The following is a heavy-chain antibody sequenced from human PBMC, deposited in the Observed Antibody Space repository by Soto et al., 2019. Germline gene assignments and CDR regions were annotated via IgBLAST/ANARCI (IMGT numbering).Heavy chain of an antibody. V-gene: IGHV1-18*01. CDR1: GYTFTSYG. CDR3: ARESSSSCHDY. Sequence: QVQLVQSGAEVKKPGASVKVSCKASGYTFTSYGIGWVRQARGQGLEWMGWISAYNGNTNYAQKLQGRVTMTTDTSTSSVYMALRSLRSDDTAVYYCARESSSSCHDYWGQGTLVTVSS. D-gene: IGHD6-13*01. J-gene: IGHJ4*02. CDR2: ISAYNGNT.